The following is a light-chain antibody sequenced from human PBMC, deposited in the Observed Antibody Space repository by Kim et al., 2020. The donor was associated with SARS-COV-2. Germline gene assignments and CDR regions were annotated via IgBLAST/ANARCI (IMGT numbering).Light chain of an antibody. CDR1: QSVRSK. J-gene: IGKJ4*01. Sequence: VSPGERATLSCRASQSVRSKLAWYQQKPGQAPRLLMYGASTRATGIPARFSGSGSGTEFTLTISSLQSEDLAIYYCQHYSDWPLTFGGGTKVDIK. CDR3: QHYSDWPLT. V-gene: IGKV3-15*01. CDR2: GAS.